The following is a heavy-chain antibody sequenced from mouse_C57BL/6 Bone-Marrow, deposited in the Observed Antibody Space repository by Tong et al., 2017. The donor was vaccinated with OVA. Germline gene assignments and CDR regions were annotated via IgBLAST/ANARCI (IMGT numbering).Heavy chain of an antibody. V-gene: IGHV1-54*03. CDR2: INPGSGGT. D-gene: IGHD2-2*01. CDR1: GYAFTNYL. CDR3: ARGGYDGVYYAMDY. Sequence: VQLQESGAAVVRPGTSVKVSCKASGYAFTNYLIEWVKQRPGQGLEWIGVINPGSGGTNYNEKFKGKATLTADKSSSTAYMQLSSLTSDDSAVYFCARGGYDGVYYAMDYWGQGTSVTVSA. J-gene: IGHJ4*01.